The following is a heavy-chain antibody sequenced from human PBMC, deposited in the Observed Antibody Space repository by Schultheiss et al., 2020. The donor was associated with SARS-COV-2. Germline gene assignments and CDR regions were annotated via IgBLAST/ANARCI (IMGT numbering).Heavy chain of an antibody. CDR2: ISYDGSNK. J-gene: IGHJ5*02. Sequence: GGSLRLSCAASGFTFSSYGMHWVRQAPGKGLEWVAVISYDGSNKYYADSVKGRFTISRDNSKNTLYLQMNSLRAEDTAVYYCASQHGARNWFDPWGQGTLVTVAS. CDR3: ASQHGARNWFDP. CDR1: GFTFSSYG. D-gene: IGHD6-6*01. V-gene: IGHV3-30*03.